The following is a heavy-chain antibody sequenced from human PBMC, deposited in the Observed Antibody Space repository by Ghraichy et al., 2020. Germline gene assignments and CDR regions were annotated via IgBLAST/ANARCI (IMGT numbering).Heavy chain of an antibody. V-gene: IGHV4-39*01. D-gene: IGHD6-19*01. CDR3: ASVPPSAVADYFDY. Sequence: SETLSLTCTVSGGSISSSSYYWGWIRQPPGKGLEWIGSIYYSGSTYYNPSLKSRVTISVDTSKNQFSLKLSSVTAADTAVYYCASVPPSAVADYFDYWGQGTLVTVSS. CDR1: GGSISSSSYY. J-gene: IGHJ4*02. CDR2: IYYSGST.